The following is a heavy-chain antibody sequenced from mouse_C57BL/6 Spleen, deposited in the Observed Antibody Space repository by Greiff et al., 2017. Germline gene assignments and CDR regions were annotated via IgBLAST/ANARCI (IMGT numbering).Heavy chain of an antibody. CDR2: ISDGGSYT. V-gene: IGHV5-4*01. Sequence: VKLVESGGGLVKPGGSLKLSCAASGFTFSSYAMSWVRQTPEKRLEWVATISDGGSYTYYPDNVKGRFTISRDNAKNNLYLQMSHLKSEDTAMYYCARDQGAVVAPFDYWGQGTTLTVSS. J-gene: IGHJ2*01. CDR1: GFTFSSYA. CDR3: ARDQGAVVAPFDY. D-gene: IGHD1-1*01.